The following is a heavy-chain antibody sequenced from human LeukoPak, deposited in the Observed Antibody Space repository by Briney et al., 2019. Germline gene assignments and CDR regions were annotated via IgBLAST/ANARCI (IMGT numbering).Heavy chain of an antibody. J-gene: IGHJ4*02. CDR3: AKWGDYDILTGYYVSDF. D-gene: IGHD3-9*01. Sequence: GGSLRLSCAASGFIFRNYAMSWVRQAPGKGLEWVSAITGSGDTAYYADSVKGRFTISRDNSKNTLYVEMNTLRAEDTAVYYCAKWGDYDILTGYYVSDFWGQGTLVTVSS. CDR1: GFIFRNYA. CDR2: ITGSGDTA. V-gene: IGHV3-23*01.